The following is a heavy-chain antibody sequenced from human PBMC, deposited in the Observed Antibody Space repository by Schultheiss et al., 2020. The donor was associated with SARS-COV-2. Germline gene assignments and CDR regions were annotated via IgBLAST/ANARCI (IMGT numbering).Heavy chain of an antibody. CDR1: GFTFSSYW. J-gene: IGHJ3*02. V-gene: IGHV3-7*03. CDR2: IKQDGSEK. Sequence: GGSLRLSCAASGFTFSSYWMSWVRQAPGKGLEWVANIKQDGSEKYYVDSVKGRFTISRDNAKNSLYLQMNSLRAEDTAVYYCARDYSGSYYDTDAFDIWGQGTMVTVSS. D-gene: IGHD1-26*01. CDR3: ARDYSGSYYDTDAFDI.